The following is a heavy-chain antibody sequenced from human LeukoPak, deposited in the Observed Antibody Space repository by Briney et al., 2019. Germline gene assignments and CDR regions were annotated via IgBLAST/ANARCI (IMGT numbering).Heavy chain of an antibody. Sequence: ASVKVSCKASGYTFTSYAMNWVRQAPGQGLEWMGWINPNSGGTNYAQKFQGRVTMTRNTSISTAYMELSSLRSEDTAVYYCARGTLINRRDGYKSGHYYGMDVWGQGTTVTVSS. CDR3: ARGTLINRRDGYKSGHYYGMDV. J-gene: IGHJ6*02. D-gene: IGHD5-24*01. CDR2: INPNSGGT. CDR1: GYTFTSYA. V-gene: IGHV1-8*02.